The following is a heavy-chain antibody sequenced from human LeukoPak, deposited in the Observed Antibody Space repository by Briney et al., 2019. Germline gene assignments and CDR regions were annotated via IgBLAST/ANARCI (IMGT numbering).Heavy chain of an antibody. CDR1: GYTFTGYY. CDR3: ARDIVVPAAIEVDYYYGMDV. Sequence: ASVKVSCKASGYTFTGYYMHWVRQAPGQGLEWMGGIIPIFGTANYAQKFQGRVTITADESTSTAYMELSSLRSEDTAVYYCARDIVVPAAIEVDYYYGMDVWGQGTTVTVSS. CDR2: IIPIFGTA. J-gene: IGHJ6*02. V-gene: IGHV1-69*13. D-gene: IGHD2-2*02.